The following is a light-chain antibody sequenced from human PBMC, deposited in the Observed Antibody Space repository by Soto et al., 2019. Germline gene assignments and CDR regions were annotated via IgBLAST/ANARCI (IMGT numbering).Light chain of an antibody. CDR3: QQADTFPIT. V-gene: IGKV1-9*01. CDR2: KAS. CDR1: QGISSY. J-gene: IGKJ5*01. Sequence: IQLTQSPSSLSASVGDRVTITCRASQGISSYLAWYQQKPGKAPKLLIYKASTLKSGVPSRFSGSGSGTEFTLTISSLQPDDFAIYYCQQADTFPITFGQGTRLEIK.